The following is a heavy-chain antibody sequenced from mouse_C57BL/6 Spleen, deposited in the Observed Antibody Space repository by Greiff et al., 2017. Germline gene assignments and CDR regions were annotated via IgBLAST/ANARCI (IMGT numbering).Heavy chain of an antibody. Sequence: QVQLQQPGAELVRPGTSVKLSCKASGYTFTSYWMHWVKQRPGQGLEWIGVIDPSDSYTNYNQKFKGKATLTVDTSSSTAYMQLSSLTSEDSAVYYCASLTTVVASSMDYWGQGTSVTVSS. V-gene: IGHV1-59*01. J-gene: IGHJ4*01. CDR3: ASLTTVVASSMDY. D-gene: IGHD1-1*01. CDR2: IDPSDSYT. CDR1: GYTFTSYW.